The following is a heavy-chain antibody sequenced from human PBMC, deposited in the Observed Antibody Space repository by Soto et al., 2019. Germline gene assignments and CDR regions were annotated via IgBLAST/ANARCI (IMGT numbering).Heavy chain of an antibody. D-gene: IGHD6-19*01. CDR3: ARDSDPQWSPLAY. CDR1: GFTFSSYT. Sequence: ESGGGLVKPGGSLRLSCAASGFTFSSYTMNWVRQAPGKGLEWVASITSYSSYINYADSVKGRFTISRDNAKNSLYLQMNRLRVEDTAVYYCARDSDPQWSPLAYWGQGTMVTVSS. V-gene: IGHV3-21*01. J-gene: IGHJ4*02. CDR2: ITSYSSYI.